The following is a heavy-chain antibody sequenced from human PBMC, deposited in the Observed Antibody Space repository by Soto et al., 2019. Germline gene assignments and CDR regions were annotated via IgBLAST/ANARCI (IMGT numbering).Heavy chain of an antibody. Sequence: QVQLQESGPGLVKPSETLSLTCTVSGGSISSYYWSWIRQPPGKGLEWIGYIYYSGGTNYNPSLQSRVTISVDTSKDQFSLKLSSVTAADTAVYYCARVYGDYLDYWGQGTLVTVSS. CDR1: GGSISSYY. V-gene: IGHV4-59*01. J-gene: IGHJ4*02. CDR2: IYYSGGT. CDR3: ARVYGDYLDY. D-gene: IGHD4-17*01.